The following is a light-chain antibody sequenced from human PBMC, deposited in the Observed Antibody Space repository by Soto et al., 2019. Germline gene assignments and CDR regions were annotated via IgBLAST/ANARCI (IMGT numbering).Light chain of an antibody. J-gene: IGLJ1*01. Sequence: QSALTQPASVSGSPGQSITISCTGTSSDVGGYNYVSWYQQHPGKAPKLMIYEVSNRPSGVSNRFSGSKSGNTDSLTISGIQAEDEADYYCSSYTSSSTYVFGTGTKLTVL. V-gene: IGLV2-14*01. CDR2: EVS. CDR3: SSYTSSSTYV. CDR1: SSDVGGYNY.